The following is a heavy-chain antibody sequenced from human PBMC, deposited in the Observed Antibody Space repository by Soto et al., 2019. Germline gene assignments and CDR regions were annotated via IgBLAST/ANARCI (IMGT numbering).Heavy chain of an antibody. CDR1: GYSFTSYW. D-gene: IGHD3-3*01. V-gene: IGHV5-10-1*01. J-gene: IGHJ5*02. CDR3: ARHSPEFWSGYHGNWFDP. Sequence: PWESLKISCKGSGYSFTSYWISWVRQMPGKGLEWMGRIDPSDSYTNYSPSFQGHVTISADKSISTAYLQWSSLKASDTAMYYCARHSPEFWSGYHGNWFDPWGQGTLVTVSS. CDR2: IDPSDSYT.